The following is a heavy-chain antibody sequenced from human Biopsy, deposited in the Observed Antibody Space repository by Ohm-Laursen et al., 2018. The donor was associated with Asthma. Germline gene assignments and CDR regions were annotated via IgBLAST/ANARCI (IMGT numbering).Heavy chain of an antibody. Sequence: ATVKISCKVSGYTFINYAIHWVRQAPGHSLEWMGWINAANGNTKYSQKFQGRLTISRDTSASTACMDLSSLRSEDTAVYYCARTYFDFLTGQVHDAFAMWGQGTMVTVSS. J-gene: IGHJ3*02. CDR3: ARTYFDFLTGQVHDAFAM. CDR2: INAANGNT. V-gene: IGHV1-3*01. D-gene: IGHD3-9*01. CDR1: GYTFINYA.